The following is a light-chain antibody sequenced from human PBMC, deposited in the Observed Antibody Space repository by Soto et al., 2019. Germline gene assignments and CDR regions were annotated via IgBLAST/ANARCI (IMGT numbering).Light chain of an antibody. CDR1: QTINRW. V-gene: IGKV1-5*03. CDR3: QQYDDTWHT. Sequence: IRMTQSPSSLSASVGDRVTITCRASQTINRWLAWYQQKPGKAPNLLIHKASTLESGVPSRFSGGGSGTEFTLTISGLQPDDFAVYHCQQYDDTWHTFGQGTKVELK. J-gene: IGKJ2*01. CDR2: KAS.